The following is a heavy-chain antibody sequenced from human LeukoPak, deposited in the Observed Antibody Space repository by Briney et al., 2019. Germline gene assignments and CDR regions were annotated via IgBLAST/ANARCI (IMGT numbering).Heavy chain of an antibody. CDR1: GGSFSGYY. J-gene: IGHJ4*02. CDR3: ARAPSDYYDSSGYYLFDY. D-gene: IGHD3-22*01. Sequence: SETLSLTCAVYGGSFSGYYWSWIRQPPGKGLEWIGEINHSGSTNYNPSLKSRVTISIDTPKNQFSLKLSSVTAADTAVYYCARAPSDYYDSSGYYLFDYWGQGTLVTVSS. CDR2: INHSGST. V-gene: IGHV4-34*01.